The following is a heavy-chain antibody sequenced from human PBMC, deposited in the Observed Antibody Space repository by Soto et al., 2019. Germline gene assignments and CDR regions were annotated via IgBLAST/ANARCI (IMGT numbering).Heavy chain of an antibody. D-gene: IGHD3-10*01. CDR3: ARGRSDSAGSSFGRRMDV. J-gene: IGHJ6*02. Sequence: QVQLQESGPGLVKSSETLSLICFVSGEALGSGQSYWNWIRQAPGKGLEWIGQTFVTGATKYSASLNSRITMYVDTSKSQISLTLTSVTAADSATYFCARGRSDSAGSSFGRRMDVWGQGTTVTVYS. CDR2: TFVTGAT. CDR1: GEALGSGQSY. V-gene: IGHV4-61*01.